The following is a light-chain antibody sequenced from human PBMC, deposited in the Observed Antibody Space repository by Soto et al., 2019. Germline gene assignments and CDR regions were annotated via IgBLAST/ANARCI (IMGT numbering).Light chain of an antibody. CDR3: QQRST. CDR2: DAS. J-gene: IGKJ3*01. V-gene: IGKV3-11*01. Sequence: EIVLTQSPATLSLSPGERATLSCRASQSVSSYLAWYQQKPGQAPRLLIYDASNRATGIPARFSGSGSGTDFTLTISSLQPDDFAVYYCQQRSTFGPGTKVDIK. CDR1: QSVSSY.